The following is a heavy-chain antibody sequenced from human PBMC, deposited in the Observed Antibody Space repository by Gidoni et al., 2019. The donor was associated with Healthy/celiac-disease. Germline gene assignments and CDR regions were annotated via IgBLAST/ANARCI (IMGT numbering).Heavy chain of an antibody. J-gene: IGHJ4*02. D-gene: IGHD3-10*01. CDR2: ISGSGGST. V-gene: IGHV3-23*01. Sequence: EVQLLESGGGLVQPGGSLRLSCAASGFTFSSYAMSWVRQAPGKGLEWVSAISGSGGSTYYADSVKGRFTISRDNSKNTLYLQMNSLRAEDTAVYYCAKVRPPFYGELSIIDYWGQGTLVTVSS. CDR3: AKVRPPFYGELSIIDY. CDR1: GFTFSSYA.